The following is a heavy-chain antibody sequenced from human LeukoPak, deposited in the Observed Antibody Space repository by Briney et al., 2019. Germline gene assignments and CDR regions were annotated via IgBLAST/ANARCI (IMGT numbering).Heavy chain of an antibody. CDR2: INHSGST. V-gene: IGHV4-34*01. J-gene: IGHJ4*02. CDR3: ARGRRVHYYGSGSYYDC. CDR1: GGSFSGYY. Sequence: SETLSHTCAVYGGSFSGYYWSWIRQPPGKGLEWIGEINHSGSTNYNPSLKSRVTISVDTSKNQFSLKLSSVTAADTAVYYCARGRRVHYYGSGSYYDCWGQGTLVTVSS. D-gene: IGHD3-10*01.